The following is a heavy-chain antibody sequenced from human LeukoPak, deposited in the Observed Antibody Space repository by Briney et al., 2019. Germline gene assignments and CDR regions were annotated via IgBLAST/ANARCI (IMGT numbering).Heavy chain of an antibody. D-gene: IGHD5-18*01. CDR3: ARDLGWRGYSYGSPGPLDY. CDR1: GGSISGRSYY. CDR2: IYYSGST. Sequence: PSETLSLTCTVSGGSISGRSYYWSWIRQPPGKGLEWIGYIYYSGSTNYNPSLKSRVTISVDTSKNQFSLKLSSVTAADTAVYYCARDLGWRGYSYGSPGPLDYWGQGTLVTVSS. J-gene: IGHJ4*02. V-gene: IGHV4-61*01.